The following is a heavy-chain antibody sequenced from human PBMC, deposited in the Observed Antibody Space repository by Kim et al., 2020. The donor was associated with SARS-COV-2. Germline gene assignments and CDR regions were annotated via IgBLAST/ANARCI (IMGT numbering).Heavy chain of an antibody. CDR2: IKQDGSEK. Sequence: GGSLRLSCAASGFTFSSYWMSWVRQAPGKGLEWVANIKQDGSEKYYVDSVKGRFTISRDNAKNSLYLQMNSLRAEDTAVYYCARRAGYCSSTSCYRYYYYGMDVWGQGTTVTVSS. CDR3: ARRAGYCSSTSCYRYYYYGMDV. D-gene: IGHD2-2*01. CDR1: GFTFSSYW. J-gene: IGHJ6*02. V-gene: IGHV3-7*01.